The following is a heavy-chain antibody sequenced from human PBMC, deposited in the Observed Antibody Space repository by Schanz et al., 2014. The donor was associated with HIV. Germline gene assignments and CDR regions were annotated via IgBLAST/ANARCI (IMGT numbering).Heavy chain of an antibody. CDR1: GFIFSSYG. CDR2: IWYDGSNK. Sequence: QVQLVESGGGVVQPGRSLRLSCAASGFIFSSYGMHWVRQAPGKGLEWVAVIWYDGSNKYYADSVKGRFAISREDSKNTVHLQMDSLRPEDTAVYYCAREGESSGRAGLFDLWGQGAMVTVSS. V-gene: IGHV3-33*01. CDR3: AREGESSGRAGLFDL. J-gene: IGHJ3*01. D-gene: IGHD6-19*01.